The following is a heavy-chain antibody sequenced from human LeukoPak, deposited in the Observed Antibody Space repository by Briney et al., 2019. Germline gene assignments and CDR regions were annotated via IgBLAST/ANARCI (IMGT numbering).Heavy chain of an antibody. CDR3: ARFIRGGYSYGALDY. V-gene: IGHV3-7*01. D-gene: IGHD5-18*01. J-gene: IGHJ4*02. CDR1: GFTFSSYE. CDR2: IKQDGSEK. Sequence: GGSLRLSCAASGFTFSSYEMNWVRQAPGKGLEWVANIKQDGSEKYYVDSVKGRFTISRDNAKNSLYLQMNSLRAEDTAVYYCARFIRGGYSYGALDYWGQGALVTVSS.